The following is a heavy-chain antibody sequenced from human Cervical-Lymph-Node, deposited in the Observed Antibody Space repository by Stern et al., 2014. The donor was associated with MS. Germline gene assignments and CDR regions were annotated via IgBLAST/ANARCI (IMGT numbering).Heavy chain of an antibody. J-gene: IGHJ6*02. V-gene: IGHV5-10-1*03. CDR1: GYSFTSYW. Sequence: EVQLVESGADVKKPGESLTISCKASGYSFTSYWISWVRQMPGKGLEWMGKIDTSDSFANYKPSFQGHVTISVDKSISTAYLQWSSLKASDSAMYYCARHLMVYDHGMDVWGQGTTVTVSS. CDR2: IDTSDSFA. D-gene: IGHD2-8*01. CDR3: ARHLMVYDHGMDV.